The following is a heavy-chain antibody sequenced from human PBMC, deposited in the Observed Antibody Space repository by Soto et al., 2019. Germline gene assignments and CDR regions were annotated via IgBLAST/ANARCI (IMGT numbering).Heavy chain of an antibody. Sequence: QVQPQQWGAGLLKPSETLSLTCAVYGGSFSGYYWSWIRQPPGKGLEWIGEINHSGSTNYNPSLKSRVTISVDTSKNQFSLKLSSVTAADTAVYYCAVTLGGSYNWFDPWGQGTLVTVSS. CDR2: INHSGST. V-gene: IGHV4-34*01. J-gene: IGHJ5*02. CDR3: AVTLGGSYNWFDP. D-gene: IGHD3-16*01. CDR1: GGSFSGYY.